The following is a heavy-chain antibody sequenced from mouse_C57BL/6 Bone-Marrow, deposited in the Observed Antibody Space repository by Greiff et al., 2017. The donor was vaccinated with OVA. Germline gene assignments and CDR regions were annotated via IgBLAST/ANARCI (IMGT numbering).Heavy chain of an antibody. Sequence: QVQLQQSGAELVRPGASVTLSCKASGYTFTDYEMHWVKQTPVHGLEWIGAIDPETGGTAYNQKFKGKAILTADKSSSTAYMELRSLTSEDSAVYDCTRGYSNYYAMDYWGQGTSVTVSS. CDR1: GYTFTDYE. CDR2: IDPETGGT. V-gene: IGHV1-15*01. D-gene: IGHD2-5*01. J-gene: IGHJ4*01. CDR3: TRGYSNYYAMDY.